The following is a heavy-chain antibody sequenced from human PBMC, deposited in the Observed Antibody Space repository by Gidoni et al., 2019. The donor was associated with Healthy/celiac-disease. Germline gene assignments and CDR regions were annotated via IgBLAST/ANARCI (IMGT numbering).Heavy chain of an antibody. Sequence: EVQLLESGGGLVQPGGSLRLSCSASGFTFRSYAMSWVRQVPGKGLEWVSASSGSGGSTYDADSVKGRFTISRDNSKNTLYLQMNSLRAEDTAVYYCAKDWTMIVVEGAFDIWGQGTMVTVSS. CDR1: GFTFRSYA. CDR3: AKDWTMIVVEGAFDI. J-gene: IGHJ3*02. CDR2: SSGSGGST. V-gene: IGHV3-23*01. D-gene: IGHD3-22*01.